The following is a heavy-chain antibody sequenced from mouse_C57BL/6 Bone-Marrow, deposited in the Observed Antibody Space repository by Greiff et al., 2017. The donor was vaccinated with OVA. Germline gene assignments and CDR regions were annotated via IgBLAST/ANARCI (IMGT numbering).Heavy chain of an antibody. V-gene: IGHV1-54*01. CDR1: GYAFTNYL. CDR3: ARPYDGYLKWFAY. CDR2: INPGSGGT. Sequence: VQLQESGAELVRPGTSVKVSCKASGYAFTNYLIEWVKQRPGQGLEWIGVINPGSGGTNYNEKFKGKATLTADKSSSTAYMQLSSLTSEDSAVYFCARPYDGYLKWFAYWGQGTLVTVSA. J-gene: IGHJ3*01. D-gene: IGHD2-3*01.